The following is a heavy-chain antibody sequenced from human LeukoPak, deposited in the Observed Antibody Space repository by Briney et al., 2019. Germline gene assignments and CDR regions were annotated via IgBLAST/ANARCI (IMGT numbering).Heavy chain of an antibody. D-gene: IGHD3-16*01. CDR2: TNADGSIT. Sequence: GGSLRLSCAASGFTVSSNYMTWVRQAPGKGLEWVSRTNADGSITDYTDSVKGRFTISRDNAKDTLYLQMNSLRPEDTAVYYCGRDLGGRGGAWGQGTLVTVSS. V-gene: IGHV3-74*01. CDR3: GRDLGGRGGA. CDR1: GFTVSSNY. J-gene: IGHJ5*02.